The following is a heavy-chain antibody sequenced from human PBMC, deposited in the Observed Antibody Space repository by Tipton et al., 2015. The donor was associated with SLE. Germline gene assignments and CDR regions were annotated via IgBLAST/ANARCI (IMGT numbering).Heavy chain of an antibody. CDR1: DDSIGSGSFF. CDR2: IYRNATT. J-gene: IGHJ3*02. V-gene: IGHV4-61*02. CDR3: ARLPFGDDAFDI. Sequence: TLSLTCTVSDDSIGSGSFFWSWLRQPAGKGLEWIGRIYRNATTNYNPSLKSRVTISEDTSRFSLSLSSVTAADTAVYYCARLPFGDDAFDIWGQGTIVTVSS. D-gene: IGHD3-16*01.